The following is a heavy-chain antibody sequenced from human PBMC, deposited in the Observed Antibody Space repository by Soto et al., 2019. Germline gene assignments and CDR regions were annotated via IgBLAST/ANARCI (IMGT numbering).Heavy chain of an antibody. Sequence: LSLTCTVSGASISGFYWSWIRQPPGKGLEWLAYIYDDGSANYNPSLKSRATISLDMSKNQFSLKLTSVTAADTAVYYCARDKYCSGGSCRKNWFDPWGQGTLVTVSS. D-gene: IGHD2-15*01. V-gene: IGHV4-59*01. CDR2: IYDDGSA. CDR1: GASISGFY. J-gene: IGHJ5*02. CDR3: ARDKYCSGGSCRKNWFDP.